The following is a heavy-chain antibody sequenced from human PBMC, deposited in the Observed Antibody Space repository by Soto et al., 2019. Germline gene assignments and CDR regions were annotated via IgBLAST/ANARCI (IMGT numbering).Heavy chain of an antibody. V-gene: IGHV3-23*01. CDR1: GFTFSSYA. CDR2: ITGSGFNA. D-gene: IGHD6-6*01. Sequence: HPGGSLRLSCVASGFTFSSYAMNWVRQAPGKGLEWVSSITGSGFNAYYADSVKGRFTISRDNSKNTLHLQMNTLRAEDTAVYYCAKLRGSSSYLGTPFGYWGQGTLVTVSS. CDR3: AKLRGSSSYLGTPFGY. J-gene: IGHJ1*01.